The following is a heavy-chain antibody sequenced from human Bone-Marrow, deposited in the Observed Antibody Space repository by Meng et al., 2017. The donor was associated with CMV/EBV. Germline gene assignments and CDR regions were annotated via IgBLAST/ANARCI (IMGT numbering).Heavy chain of an antibody. CDR2: ISAYNGNT. CDR3: ARDAEYSSSPTGY. J-gene: IGHJ4*02. V-gene: IGHV1-18*01. Sequence: GESLKISCAASGFTFSRSWMNWVRQAPGQGLEWMGWISAYNGNTNYAQKLQGRVTMTTDTSTSTAYMELRSLRSDDTAVYYCARDAEYSSSPTGYWGQGTLVTVSS. D-gene: IGHD6-13*01. CDR1: GFTFSRSW.